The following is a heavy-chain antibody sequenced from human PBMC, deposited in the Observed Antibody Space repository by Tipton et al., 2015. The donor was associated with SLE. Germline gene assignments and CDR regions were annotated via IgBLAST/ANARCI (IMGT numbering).Heavy chain of an antibody. V-gene: IGHV3-11*04. D-gene: IGHD4-17*01. Sequence: SLRLSCAASGFTFSDYYMSWIRQAPGKGLEWDSYISSSGSTIYYADSVKGRFTISRDNAKNSLYLQMNSLRAEDTAVYSCARTSKYGDYFDYWGQGTLVTVSS. CDR3: ARTSKYGDYFDY. CDR1: GFTFSDYY. J-gene: IGHJ4*02. CDR2: ISSSGSTI.